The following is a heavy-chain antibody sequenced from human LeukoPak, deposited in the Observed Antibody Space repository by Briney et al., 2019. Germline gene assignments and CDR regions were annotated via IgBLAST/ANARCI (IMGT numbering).Heavy chain of an antibody. CDR1: GYTFTGYY. CDR2: INANSGGT. V-gene: IGHV1-2*02. J-gene: IGHJ4*01. CDR3: ARVWFGEFPIDY. Sequence: ASVKVSCKASGYTFTGYYMHWVRQAPGQRLEGMGWINANSGGTNYAQKFQGRVTMTRNTSISTAYMELSRLRSDDTAVYYCARVWFGEFPIDYWGQGTLVTVSS. D-gene: IGHD3-10*01.